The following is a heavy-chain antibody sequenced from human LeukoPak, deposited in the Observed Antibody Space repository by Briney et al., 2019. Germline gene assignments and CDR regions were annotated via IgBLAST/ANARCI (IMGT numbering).Heavy chain of an antibody. V-gene: IGHV3-43*01. J-gene: IGHJ4*02. CDR3: AKEGGGGEIDY. CDR2: ISWDGGGT. Sequence: GGSLRLSCAASGFTFDAYSMHWVRQAPGKGLEWVSLISWDGGGTYYAASVKGRFTISRDNSKNSLYLQMNSLRIEDTAFYYRAKEGGGGEIDYWGQGTLVTVSS. D-gene: IGHD3-16*01. CDR1: GFTFDAYS.